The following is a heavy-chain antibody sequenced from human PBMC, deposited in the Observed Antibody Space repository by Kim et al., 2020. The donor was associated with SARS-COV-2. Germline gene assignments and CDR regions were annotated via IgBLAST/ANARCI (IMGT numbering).Heavy chain of an antibody. CDR2: IIPIFGTA. D-gene: IGHD6-13*01. CDR3: ASLTPSSSWPADWFDP. CDR1: GGTFSSYA. J-gene: IGHJ5*02. V-gene: IGHV1-69*13. Sequence: SVKVSCKASGGTFSSYAISWVRQAPGQGLEWMGGIIPIFGTANYAQKFQGRVTSTADESTSTAYMELSSLRAEDTAVYYCASLTPSSSWPADWFDPWGQGNLVTVSS.